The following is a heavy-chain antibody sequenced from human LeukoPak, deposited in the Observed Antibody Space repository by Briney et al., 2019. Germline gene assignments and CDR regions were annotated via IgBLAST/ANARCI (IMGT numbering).Heavy chain of an antibody. J-gene: IGHJ4*02. CDR2: VKQDGSEK. Sequence: GGSLRLSCSASGFTFSSYWVTWVRQAPGKGLEWVANVKQDGSEKNYVDAVKGRFTIPRDNAKNSLYLQMNSLRVYDTAVYYCARGHRAWSYWGQGTLVTVSS. D-gene: IGHD3-3*01. CDR1: GFTFSSYW. V-gene: IGHV3-7*01. CDR3: ARGHRAWSY.